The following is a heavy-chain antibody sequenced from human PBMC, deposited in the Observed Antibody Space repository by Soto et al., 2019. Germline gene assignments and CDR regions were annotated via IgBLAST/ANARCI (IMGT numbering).Heavy chain of an antibody. V-gene: IGHV4-31*03. CDR3: ARVDRSDYYDSNLGPFDI. D-gene: IGHD3-22*01. Sequence: QVQLQESGPGLVKPSQTLSLTCTVSGGSISSGGYYWSWIRQHPGKGLEWIGYIYYSGSTYYNPSLKSRVTISVDTSKNQFSLKLSSVTAADTAVYYCARVDRSDYYDSNLGPFDIWGQGTMVTVSS. CDR2: IYYSGST. J-gene: IGHJ3*02. CDR1: GGSISSGGYY.